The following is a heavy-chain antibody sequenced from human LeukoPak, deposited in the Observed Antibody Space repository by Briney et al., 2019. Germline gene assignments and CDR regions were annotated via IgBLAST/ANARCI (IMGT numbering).Heavy chain of an antibody. D-gene: IGHD6-19*01. CDR2: ISAYNGNT. J-gene: IGHJ4*02. CDR1: GYTFTSYG. CDR3: ARLRFESAVAGTGFDY. Sequence: ASVEVSCKASGYTFTSYGISWVRQAPGQGLEWMGWISAYNGNTNYAQKLQGRVTMTTDTSTSTAYMELRSLRSDDTAVYYCARLRFESAVAGTGFDYWGQGTLVTVSS. V-gene: IGHV1-18*01.